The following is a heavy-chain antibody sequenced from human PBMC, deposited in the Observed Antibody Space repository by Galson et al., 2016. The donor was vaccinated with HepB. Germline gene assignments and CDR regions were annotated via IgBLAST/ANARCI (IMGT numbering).Heavy chain of an antibody. CDR1: GYSFTSYY. CDR2: INPSGGTT. D-gene: IGHD3-16*01. CDR3: AIFTGRWYFEL. V-gene: IGHV1-46*01. J-gene: IGHJ2*01. Sequence: SVKVSCKASGYSFTSYYMHWVRQAPGQGLEWMGIINPSGGTTRYAQKFQGRVTMTSDTSTSTVYMEVSSLRSDDTAVYYCAIFTGRWYFELWGRDTLVTVSS.